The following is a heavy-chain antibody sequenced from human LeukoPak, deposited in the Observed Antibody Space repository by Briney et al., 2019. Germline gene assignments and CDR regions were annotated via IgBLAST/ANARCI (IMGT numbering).Heavy chain of an antibody. CDR2: ISTVRTYK. V-gene: IGHV3-21*06. Sequence: NPGLTLRLSCAASGFTFRHYSLKWARQVPGEGLEGGSSISTVRTYKTYADSLVGRISISRHDDQYGLHRHMSRLSAEDTAVYYCARDASGFYHYYYMDVWGKGTTVTVSS. CDR1: GFTFRHYS. D-gene: IGHD5-12*01. CDR3: ARDASGFYHYYYMDV. J-gene: IGHJ6*03.